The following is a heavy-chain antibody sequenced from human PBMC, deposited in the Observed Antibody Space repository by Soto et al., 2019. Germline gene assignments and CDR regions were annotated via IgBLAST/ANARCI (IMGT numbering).Heavy chain of an antibody. CDR3: ASDSTGWFDP. V-gene: IGHV4-39*07. CDR1: GASISSSPSY. J-gene: IGHJ5*02. CDR2: IFYSGRT. D-gene: IGHD7-27*01. Sequence: PSETLSLTCTVSGASISSSPSYWAWIRQSPGRGLEWIGHIFYSGRTSYSPSLRSRVSLSADTSKNQFSLKLSSVTAADTAVYFCASDSTGWFDPWGQGTLVTVSS.